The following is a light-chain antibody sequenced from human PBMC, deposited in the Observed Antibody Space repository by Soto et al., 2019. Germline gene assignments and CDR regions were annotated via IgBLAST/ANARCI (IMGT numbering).Light chain of an antibody. V-gene: IGKV1-39*01. Sequence: DIQMTQSRSSLSSSVGDIFTITCRASQSISSYLNWYQQKPGKAPKLLIYAASSLQSGVPSRFSGSGSGTDFTLTISSLQPEDFATYYCQQSYSTPITFGQGTRLEIK. CDR3: QQSYSTPIT. J-gene: IGKJ5*01. CDR1: QSISSY. CDR2: AAS.